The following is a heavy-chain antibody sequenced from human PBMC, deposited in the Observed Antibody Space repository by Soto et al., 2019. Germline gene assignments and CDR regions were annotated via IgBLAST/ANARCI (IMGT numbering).Heavy chain of an antibody. V-gene: IGHV1-18*04. CDR1: GYTFTSYG. Sequence: QVQLVQSGAEVKKPGASVKVSCKASGYTFTSYGISWVRQAPGQGLEWMGWISAYNGNTNYAQKLQGRVTMTTDTSTSTAYMGLRSLRSDDTAVYYCARDRGIAARHYYYYGMDVWGQGTTVTVSS. J-gene: IGHJ6*02. D-gene: IGHD6-6*01. CDR2: ISAYNGNT. CDR3: ARDRGIAARHYYYYGMDV.